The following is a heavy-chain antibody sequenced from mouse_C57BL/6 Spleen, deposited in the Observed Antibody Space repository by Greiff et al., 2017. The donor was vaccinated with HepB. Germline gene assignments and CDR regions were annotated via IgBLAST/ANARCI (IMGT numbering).Heavy chain of an antibody. D-gene: IGHD2-1*01. CDR1: GYTFTSYW. CDR3: ARRGLYGNYRYFDV. V-gene: IGHV1-53*01. Sequence: QVQLQQPGTELVKPGASVKLSCKASGYTFTSYWMHWVKQRPGQGLEWIGNINPSNGGPNSNEKLKSKATRTVDKSSSTAYMQLSSLTSEDSAVYYCARRGLYGNYRYFDVWGTGTTVTVSS. CDR2: INPSNGGP. J-gene: IGHJ1*03.